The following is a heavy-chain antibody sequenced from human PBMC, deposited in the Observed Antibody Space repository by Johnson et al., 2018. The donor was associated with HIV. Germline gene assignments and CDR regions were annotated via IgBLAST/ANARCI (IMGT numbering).Heavy chain of an antibody. CDR3: AREQELIGERAFDI. CDR2: ISSSGSTI. D-gene: IGHD6-13*01. J-gene: IGHJ3*02. CDR1: GFIFSDYY. V-gene: IGHV3-11*04. Sequence: VQLLESGGGLVKPGGSLRLSCGASGFIFSDYYMSWIRQAPGKGLEWVSHISSSGSTIYYADSVKGRFTISRDNAKNSLYLQMNSLRAEDTAVYYCAREQELIGERAFDIWGQGTMVTVSS.